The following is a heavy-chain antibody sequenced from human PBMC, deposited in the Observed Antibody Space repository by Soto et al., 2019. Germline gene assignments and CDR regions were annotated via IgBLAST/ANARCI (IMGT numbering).Heavy chain of an antibody. V-gene: IGHV3-21*06. Sequence: TMTCAVQAPEKGLEWVSSISSTTNYIYYGDSMKGRFTISRDNAKNSLYLEMNSLRAEDTAVYYCARESEDLTSNFVYWGQGTLVTVS. CDR3: ARESEDLTSNFVY. CDR2: ISSTTNYI. CDR1: T. J-gene: IGHJ4*02.